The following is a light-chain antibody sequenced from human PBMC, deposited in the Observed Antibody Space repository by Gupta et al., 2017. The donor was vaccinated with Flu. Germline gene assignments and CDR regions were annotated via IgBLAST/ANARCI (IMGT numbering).Light chain of an antibody. CDR3: SSYTSSSTLV. CDR2: EVS. V-gene: IGLV2-14*01. J-gene: IGLJ1*01. Sequence: QSALTQPASVSGSPGQWITLSCPGTSSDVGGYNYGAWYQQHPGKAPKLMIYEVSNRPSGVSNRFAGSKSGNTASLTISGLQAEDEADYYCSSYTSSSTLVFGTGTKVTVL. CDR1: SSDVGGYNY.